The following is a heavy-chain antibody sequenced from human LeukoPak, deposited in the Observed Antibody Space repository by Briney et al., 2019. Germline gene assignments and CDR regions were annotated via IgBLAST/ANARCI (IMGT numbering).Heavy chain of an antibody. J-gene: IGHJ5*02. Sequence: ASVKVSCKASGYTFTSYGISWVRQAPGQGLEWMGWISAYNGNTNYAQKLQGRVTMSTDTSTSTAYMELRSLRSDDTAVYYCAREDYGDYVGINWFDPWGQGTLVTVSS. V-gene: IGHV1-18*01. CDR1: GYTFTSYG. CDR3: AREDYGDYVGINWFDP. CDR2: ISAYNGNT. D-gene: IGHD4-17*01.